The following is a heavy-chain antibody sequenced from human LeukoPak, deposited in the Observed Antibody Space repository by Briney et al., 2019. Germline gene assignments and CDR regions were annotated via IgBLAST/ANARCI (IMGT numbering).Heavy chain of an antibody. Sequence: SESVSLTCTVSGDSISGSSYSWGWIRQPPGKGLEWIGSIYYSGSTYYNPSLKSRVTISVDTSKNQFSLKLSSVTAADTAVYYCARRDSSSWVTFDYWGQGTLVTVSS. CDR3: ARRDSSSWVTFDY. CDR1: GDSISGSSYS. D-gene: IGHD6-13*01. J-gene: IGHJ4*02. V-gene: IGHV4-39*01. CDR2: IYYSGST.